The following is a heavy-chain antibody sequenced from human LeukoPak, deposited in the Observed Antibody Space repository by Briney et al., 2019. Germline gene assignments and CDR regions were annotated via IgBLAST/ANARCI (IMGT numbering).Heavy chain of an antibody. D-gene: IGHD1-26*01. CDR2: VYYTGRT. CDR1: GGSISSAGSY. V-gene: IGHV4-39*01. CDR3: ARRPIVGAITHAFDT. J-gene: IGHJ3*02. Sequence: SETLSLTCTVSGGSISSAGSYWGWIRQPPGKGLEWIGTVYYTGRTYNNPSLKSRITISVDTSNNQFSLKVASVTAADTAVYYCARRPIVGAITHAFDTWGQGTMVTVSS.